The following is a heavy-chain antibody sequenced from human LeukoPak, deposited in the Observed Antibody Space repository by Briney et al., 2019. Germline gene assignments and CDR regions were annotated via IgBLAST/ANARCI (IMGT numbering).Heavy chain of an antibody. V-gene: IGHV1-2*02. CDR1: GYAFTGYY. Sequence: ASVKVSCKASGYAFTGYYIHWVRQAPGQGLEWMGWINPNSGGTKYAQKFQGRVTMTRDTSITTAYMELSRLRSDDTAVYYCAKGRVVAGSKSLTYHWFDPWGQGTLVTVSS. D-gene: IGHD6-19*01. J-gene: IGHJ5*02. CDR3: AKGRVVAGSKSLTYHWFDP. CDR2: INPNSGGT.